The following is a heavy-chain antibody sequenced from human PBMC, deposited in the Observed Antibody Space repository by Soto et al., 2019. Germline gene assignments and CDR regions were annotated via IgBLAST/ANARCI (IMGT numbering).Heavy chain of an antibody. CDR1: GFTFSSYG. D-gene: IGHD3-16*01. Sequence: GGSLRLSCAASGFTFSSYGMHWVRQAPGRGLEWVAVISYEGGNKYYADSVKGRFTISRDNSKNTLFLQMNSLRAEDTAVYYCAKIRPRSTIYYYYGMDVWGQGTTVTVSS. V-gene: IGHV3-30*18. CDR3: AKIRPRSTIYYYYGMDV. J-gene: IGHJ6*02. CDR2: ISYEGGNK.